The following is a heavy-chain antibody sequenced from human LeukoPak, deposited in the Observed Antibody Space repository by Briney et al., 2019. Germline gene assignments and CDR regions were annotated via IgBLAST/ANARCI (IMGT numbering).Heavy chain of an antibody. D-gene: IGHD5-12*01. Sequence: ASVKVSCKASGYTFTSYDINWVRQATGQGLEWMGRINPNSGGTNYAQKFQGRVTMTRDTSISTAYMELSRLRSDDTAVYYCARRGSGYDRFDYWGQGTLVTVSS. J-gene: IGHJ4*02. CDR1: GYTFTSYD. V-gene: IGHV1-2*06. CDR3: ARRGSGYDRFDY. CDR2: INPNSGGT.